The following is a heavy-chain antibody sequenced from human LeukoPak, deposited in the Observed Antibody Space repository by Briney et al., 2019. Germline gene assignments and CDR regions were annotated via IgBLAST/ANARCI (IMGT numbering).Heavy chain of an antibody. D-gene: IGHD6-13*01. CDR3: ARDISSSSWFLPFDY. CDR2: IIPILGIA. Sequence: SVKASCKASGGTFSSYAISWVRQAPGQGLEWMGRIIPILGIANYAQKFQGRVTITADKSTSTAYMELSSLRSEDTAVYYCARDISSSSWFLPFDYWGQGTLVTVSS. CDR1: GGTFSSYA. V-gene: IGHV1-69*04. J-gene: IGHJ4*02.